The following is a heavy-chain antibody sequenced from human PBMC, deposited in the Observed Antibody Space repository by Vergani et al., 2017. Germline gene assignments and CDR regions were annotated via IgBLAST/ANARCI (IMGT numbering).Heavy chain of an antibody. Sequence: QLQLQESGPGLVKPSETLSLPCTVSCGSISSSSYYWGWFRQPPGKGLEWIGSIYYSGGTYYNPSLKSRVTISVDTSKNQFSLKLSSVTAADTAVYYCGGSGSYYNGYFDYWGQGTLVTVSS. V-gene: IGHV4-39*01. CDR1: CGSISSSSYY. CDR2: IYYSGGT. D-gene: IGHD3-10*01. J-gene: IGHJ4*02. CDR3: GGSGSYYNGYFDY.